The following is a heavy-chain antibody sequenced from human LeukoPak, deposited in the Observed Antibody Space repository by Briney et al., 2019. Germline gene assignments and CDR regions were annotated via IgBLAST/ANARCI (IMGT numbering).Heavy chain of an antibody. CDR2: ISYDGSNK. CDR3: AKGPGLSGWYYFDY. J-gene: IGHJ4*02. D-gene: IGHD6-19*01. CDR1: GFTFSSYA. V-gene: IGHV3-30-3*01. Sequence: GGSLRLSCAASGFTFSSYAMHWVRQAPGKGLEWVAVISYDGSNKYYADSVKGRFTISRDNSKNTLYLQMNSLRAEDTAVYYCAKGPGLSGWYYFDYWGQGTLVTVSS.